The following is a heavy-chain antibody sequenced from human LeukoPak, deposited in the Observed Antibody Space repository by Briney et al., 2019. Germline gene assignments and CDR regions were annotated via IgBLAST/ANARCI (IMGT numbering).Heavy chain of an antibody. D-gene: IGHD3-22*01. CDR1: GYTFTGYY. Sequence: GASVKVSCKASGYTFTGYYMRWVRQAPGQGLEWMGWINPNSGGTNYAQKFQGRVTMTRDTSISTAYMELSRLRSDDTAVYYCARDIGIVAGTRSAFDIWGQGTMVTVSS. J-gene: IGHJ3*02. CDR3: ARDIGIVAGTRSAFDI. V-gene: IGHV1-2*02. CDR2: INPNSGGT.